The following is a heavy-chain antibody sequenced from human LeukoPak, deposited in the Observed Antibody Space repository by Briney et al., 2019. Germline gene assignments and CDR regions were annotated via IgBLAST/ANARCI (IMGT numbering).Heavy chain of an antibody. V-gene: IGHV4-39*01. CDR3: ARGGIAVAEGGSYFDY. J-gene: IGHJ4*02. Sequence: SETLSLTCTVSGGSISSGGYYWSWIRQHPGKGLEWIGYIYYSGSTYYNPSLKSRVTISVDTSKNQFSLKLSSVTAADTAVYYCARGGIAVAEGGSYFDYWGQGTLVTVSS. CDR1: GGSISSGGYY. CDR2: IYYSGST. D-gene: IGHD6-19*01.